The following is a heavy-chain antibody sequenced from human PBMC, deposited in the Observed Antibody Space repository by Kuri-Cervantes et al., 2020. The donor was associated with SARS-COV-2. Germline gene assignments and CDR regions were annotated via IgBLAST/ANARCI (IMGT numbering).Heavy chain of an antibody. CDR2: VYNSGTT. D-gene: IGHD2-15*01. J-gene: IGHJ3*02. CDR3: ARESQDSGVDPAGMVAFNI. V-gene: IGHV4-31*03. CDR1: GGSVSSNGYY. Sequence: TLSLTCTVSGGSVSSNGYYWSWIRQPPGKGLQWVGDVYNSGTTYSNPSLKSRVTISKDTSKNQFSLKLSSVTAGDTGVYYCARESQDSGVDPAGMVAFNIWGQGTMVTVSS.